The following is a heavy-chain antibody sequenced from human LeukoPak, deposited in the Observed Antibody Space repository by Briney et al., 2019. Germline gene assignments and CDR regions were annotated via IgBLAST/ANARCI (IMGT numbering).Heavy chain of an antibody. CDR2: IYYSGST. Sequence: SETLSLTCTVSGGSISSSSYYWGWIRQPPGKGLEWIGSIYYSGSTYYNPSLKGRVTISVDTSKNQFSLKLSSVTAADTAVYYCARRAEYYYDSSGYWYFDLWGRGTLVTVSS. V-gene: IGHV4-39*01. J-gene: IGHJ2*01. CDR1: GGSISSSSYY. D-gene: IGHD3-22*01. CDR3: ARRAEYYYDSSGYWYFDL.